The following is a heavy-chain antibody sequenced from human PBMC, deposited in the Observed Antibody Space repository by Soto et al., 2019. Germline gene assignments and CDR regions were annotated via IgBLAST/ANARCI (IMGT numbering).Heavy chain of an antibody. V-gene: IGHV4-59*01. CDR2: IYYSGST. J-gene: IGHJ6*02. Sequence: PSETLSLTCTVSGGSISSYYWSWIRRPPGKGLEWIGYIYYSGSTNYNPSLKSRVTISVDTSKNQFSLKLSSVTAADTAVYYCARENGYCSGGSCYGWGYYYYGMDVWGQGTTVTVSS. CDR3: ARENGYCSGGSCYGWGYYYYGMDV. D-gene: IGHD2-15*01. CDR1: GGSISSYY.